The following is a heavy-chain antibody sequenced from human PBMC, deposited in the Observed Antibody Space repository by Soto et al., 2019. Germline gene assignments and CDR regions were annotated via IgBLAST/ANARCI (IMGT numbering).Heavy chain of an antibody. CDR3: ARDVDSSGYSTLFDY. V-gene: IGHV3-48*02. CDR2: ISSSSSTI. CDR1: GFTFSSYS. D-gene: IGHD3-22*01. Sequence: LRLSCAASGFTFSSYSMNWVRQAPGKGLEWVSYISSSSSTIYYADSVKGRFTISRDNAKNSLYLQMNSLRDEDTAVYYCARDVDSSGYSTLFDYWGQGTQVTVSS. J-gene: IGHJ4*02.